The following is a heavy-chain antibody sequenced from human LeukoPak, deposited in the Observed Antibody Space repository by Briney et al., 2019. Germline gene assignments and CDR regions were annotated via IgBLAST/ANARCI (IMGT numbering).Heavy chain of an antibody. D-gene: IGHD3-9*01. CDR1: GFTFSSYS. V-gene: IGHV3-21*01. J-gene: IGHJ4*02. CDR3: AKLVITSQNYFDY. CDR2: ISSSSSYI. Sequence: GGSLRLSCAASGFTFSSYSMNWVRQAPGKGLEWVSSISSSSSYIYYADSVKGRFTISRDNAKNSLYLQMNSLRAEDTAVYYCAKLVITSQNYFDYWGQGTLVTVSS.